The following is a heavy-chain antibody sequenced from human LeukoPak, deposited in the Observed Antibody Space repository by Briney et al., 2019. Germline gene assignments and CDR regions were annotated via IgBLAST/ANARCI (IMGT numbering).Heavy chain of an antibody. CDR2: VSGSGGYT. V-gene: IGHV3-23*01. CDR1: GFTFSSYA. D-gene: IGHD3-22*01. CDR3: EKDRPNYYDSSGNYYRRDGDY. Sequence: QAGGSLRLSCAASGFTFSSYAMSWVRQAPGKGLVCVSSVSGSGGYTYYAGSVKGRFTISRDNSKNTLYLQMNSLRAEDTAIYYCEKDRPNYYDSSGNYYRRDGDYWGQGTLVTVSS. J-gene: IGHJ4*02.